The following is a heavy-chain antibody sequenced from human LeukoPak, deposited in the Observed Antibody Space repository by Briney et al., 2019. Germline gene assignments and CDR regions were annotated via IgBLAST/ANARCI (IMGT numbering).Heavy chain of an antibody. CDR3: ARDSTGLNWGRAEFDP. Sequence: PSETLSLTCTVSGGSISSYYWSWIRQPPGKGLEWIGYIYYDGSTNYNPSLKSRVTISVDTSKNQFSLKLTSVTAADTAVYYCARDSTGLNWGRAEFDPWGQGTLVTVSS. CDR2: IYYDGST. V-gene: IGHV4-59*01. CDR1: GGSISSYY. J-gene: IGHJ5*02. D-gene: IGHD7-27*01.